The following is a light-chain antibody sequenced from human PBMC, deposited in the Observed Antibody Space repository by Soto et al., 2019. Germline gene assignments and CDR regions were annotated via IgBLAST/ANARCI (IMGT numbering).Light chain of an antibody. CDR3: QQYGTSPWT. Sequence: EIVLTQSPGTLSLSPGERATLSCRASQSVNNNYLTWYQQKVGQAPRLLIYGASSRATGIPDRFSGSGSGTDFTLTIRRLEPEDFAVYYCQQYGTSPWTFGQGTKVEI. CDR2: GAS. V-gene: IGKV3-20*01. J-gene: IGKJ1*01. CDR1: QSVNNNY.